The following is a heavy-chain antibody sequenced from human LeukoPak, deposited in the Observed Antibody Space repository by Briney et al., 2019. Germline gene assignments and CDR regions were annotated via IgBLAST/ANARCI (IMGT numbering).Heavy chain of an antibody. V-gene: IGHV1-2*02. CDR1: GYTFTGYY. D-gene: IGHD6-19*01. J-gene: IGHJ5*02. Sequence: ASVKVSCKASGYTFTGYYMHWVRQAPGQGLEWMGWINPNSGGTNYSQKFQGRVTMTRDTSISPAYMELSRLRSDDTAVYYCARETGYSSGWYVPRFDPWGQGTLVTVSS. CDR3: ARETGYSSGWYVPRFDP. CDR2: INPNSGGT.